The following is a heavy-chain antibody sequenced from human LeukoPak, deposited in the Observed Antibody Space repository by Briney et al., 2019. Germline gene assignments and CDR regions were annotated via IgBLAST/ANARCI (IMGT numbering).Heavy chain of an antibody. Sequence: SETLSLTCTVSGGSISSSSYYWGWIRQPPGKGLEWIGSIYYSGSTYYNPSLKSRVTISVDTSKNQFSLKLSSVTAADTAVYYCARSGSGDGSGSHFFDYWGQGTLVTVSS. J-gene: IGHJ4*02. V-gene: IGHV4-39*07. D-gene: IGHD3-10*01. CDR1: GGSISSSSYY. CDR3: ARSGSGDGSGSHFFDY. CDR2: IYYSGST.